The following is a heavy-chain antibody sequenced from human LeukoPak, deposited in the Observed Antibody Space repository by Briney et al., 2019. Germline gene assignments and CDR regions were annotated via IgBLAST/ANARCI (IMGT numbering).Heavy chain of an antibody. Sequence: PGGSLRLSCAASGFTFNTYWLNWVRQAPGKRLEWVANIKHDGSETDYVDSVKGRFTISRDNAKNTLYLQMNSLRAEDTAVYYCAKDHSSSSGNWFDPWGQGTLVTVSS. CDR2: IKHDGSET. CDR1: GFTFNTYW. CDR3: AKDHSSSSGNWFDP. D-gene: IGHD6-13*01. J-gene: IGHJ5*02. V-gene: IGHV3-7*03.